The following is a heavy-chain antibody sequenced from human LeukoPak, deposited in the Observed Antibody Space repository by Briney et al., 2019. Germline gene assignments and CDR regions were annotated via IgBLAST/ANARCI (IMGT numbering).Heavy chain of an antibody. CDR3: VRGLRELPY. J-gene: IGHJ4*02. CDR1: GFTFSSYA. V-gene: IGHV3-23*01. D-gene: IGHD1-7*01. Sequence: PGGSLRLSCAASGFTFSSYAMTWVRQAPGRGLEWVSGIYASGENTYYADSVKGRFTISRDNSKNTLYLQMNSLRGEDTAVYYRVRGLRELPYWGQGTLVTVSS. CDR2: IYASGENT.